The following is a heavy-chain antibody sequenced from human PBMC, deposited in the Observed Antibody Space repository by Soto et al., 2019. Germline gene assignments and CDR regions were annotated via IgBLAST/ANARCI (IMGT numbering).Heavy chain of an antibody. V-gene: IGHV1-18*01. J-gene: IGHJ6*02. CDR2: ISAYNGNT. D-gene: IGHD3-3*01. CDR3: ARVGLQFSYFYYGMDV. CDR1: GYTFTSHG. Sequence: ASVKVSCTDSGYTFTSHGISWVRQAPGQGLEWMGWISAYNGNTNYAQKLQGRVTMTRNTTISTAYMELSSLRSEDTAVYYCARVGLQFSYFYYGMDVWGQGTTVTVSS.